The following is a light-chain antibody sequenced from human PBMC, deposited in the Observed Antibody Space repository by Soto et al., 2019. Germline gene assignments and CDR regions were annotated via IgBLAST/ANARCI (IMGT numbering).Light chain of an antibody. V-gene: IGKV1-39*01. J-gene: IGKJ4*01. CDR3: QQTYSTFVS. CDR2: DAS. CDR1: QTISTF. Sequence: DIQMTQSPSSLSASVGDRVTITCRSSQTISTFLHWFQQKPGKAPNLLIYDASSLQSGVPSRFSGSRSGTDFTLTISSLQPEDFGTYYCQQTYSTFVSFGGGTKVDIK.